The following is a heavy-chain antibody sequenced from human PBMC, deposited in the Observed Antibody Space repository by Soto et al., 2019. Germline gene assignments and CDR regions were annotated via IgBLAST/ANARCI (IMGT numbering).Heavy chain of an antibody. D-gene: IGHD3-10*01. V-gene: IGHV3-15*01. CDR2: IKSKTDGGTT. CDR1: GFTFSNAW. J-gene: IGHJ6*03. CDR3: TTEKGLLWFGELLSKLPNYYYYMDV. Sequence: GGSLRLSCAASGFTFSNAWMSWVRQAPGKGLEWVGRIKSKTDGGTTDYAAPVKGRFTISRDDSKNMLYLQMNSLKTEDTAVYYCTTEKGLLWFGELLSKLPNYYYYMDVWGKGTTVTVSS.